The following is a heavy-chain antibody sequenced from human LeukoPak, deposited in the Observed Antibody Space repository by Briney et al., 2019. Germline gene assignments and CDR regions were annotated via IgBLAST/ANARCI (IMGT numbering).Heavy chain of an antibody. CDR1: GFTFSTYW. Sequence: GGSLRLSCAASGFTFSTYWMSWVRQAPGKGLEWVANIKQDGSEEYYVDSVKGRFTISRDNAKNSLYLQMNSLRAEDTAVYYCARESPYSARGQPADYWGQGTLVTVSS. D-gene: IGHD6-6*01. V-gene: IGHV3-7*01. CDR3: ARESPYSARGQPADY. CDR2: IKQDGSEE. J-gene: IGHJ4*02.